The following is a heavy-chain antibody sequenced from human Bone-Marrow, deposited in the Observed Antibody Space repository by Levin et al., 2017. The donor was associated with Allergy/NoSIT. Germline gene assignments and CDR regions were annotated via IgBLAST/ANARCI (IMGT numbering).Heavy chain of an antibody. CDR2: LNHSGNN. V-gene: IGHV4-34*01. CDR3: ARGGTYGYYFDY. CDR1: GESFKPFY. Sequence: PSETLSLTCDVSGESFKPFYWSWIRQVPGKELEWIVELNHSGNNKYNPSLKSRVTLSVDASNNRFSLRLSSVTAAETGLYYCARGGTYGYYFDYWGPGTPFTVSS. D-gene: IGHD3-10*01. J-gene: IGHJ4*02.